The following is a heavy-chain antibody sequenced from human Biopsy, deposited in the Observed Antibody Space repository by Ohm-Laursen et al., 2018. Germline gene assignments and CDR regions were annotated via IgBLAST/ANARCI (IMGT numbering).Heavy chain of an antibody. CDR2: IYTSGSP. J-gene: IGHJ3*02. CDR3: ARGTGRYYVYGAFDI. V-gene: IGHV4-4*07. Sequence: SETLSLTCTVSGDSINNYYWSWIRQPAGKGLEWIGRIYTSGSPNYNLSLESRVTMSVDTSKNQFSLNLRSVTAADTAVYYCARGTGRYYVYGAFDIWGQGTVVTVS. D-gene: IGHD1-26*01. CDR1: GDSINNYY.